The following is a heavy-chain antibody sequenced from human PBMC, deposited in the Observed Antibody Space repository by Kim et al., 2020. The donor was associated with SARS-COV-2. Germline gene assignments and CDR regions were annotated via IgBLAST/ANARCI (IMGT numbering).Heavy chain of an antibody. Sequence: GGSLRLSCAASEFTFSNSWMAWVRQAPGKALEWVANINPDGSDRSSGESVHGRFTISRDNDKNSLYLEMNSKRVEDEATSYCKRTTDDTVDGWG. CDR1: EFTFSNSW. CDR3: KRTTDDTVDG. CDR2: INPDGSDR. J-gene: IGHJ6*02. D-gene: IGHD3-9*01. V-gene: IGHV3-7*03.